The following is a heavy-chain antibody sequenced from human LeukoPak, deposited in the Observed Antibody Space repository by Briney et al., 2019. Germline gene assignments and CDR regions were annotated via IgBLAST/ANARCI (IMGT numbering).Heavy chain of an antibody. CDR1: GGSFSGYY. Sequence: SETLSLTCAVYGGSFSGYYWSWIRQPPGKGLEWIGEINHSGSTNYNPSLKSRVTISVDTSKNQFSLKLSSVTAADTAVYYCARVSRYSSSWSTYYYYYYMDVWGKGTTVTVSS. V-gene: IGHV4-34*01. J-gene: IGHJ6*03. CDR3: ARVSRYSSSWSTYYYYYYMDV. CDR2: INHSGST. D-gene: IGHD6-13*01.